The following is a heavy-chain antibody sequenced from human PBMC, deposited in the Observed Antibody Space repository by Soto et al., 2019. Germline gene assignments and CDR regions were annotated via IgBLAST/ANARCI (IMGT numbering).Heavy chain of an antibody. CDR2: ISSSSSYI. Sequence: EVQLVESGGGLVKPGGSLRLSCAASGFTFSSYSMNWVRQAPGKGLEWVSSISSSSSYIYYADSVKGRFTISRDNAKNSLYLQMNSLRAEDTAVYYCARIVAAAGSGFDCWGQGTLVNVSS. D-gene: IGHD6-13*01. CDR1: GFTFSSYS. V-gene: IGHV3-21*01. J-gene: IGHJ4*02. CDR3: ARIVAAAGSGFDC.